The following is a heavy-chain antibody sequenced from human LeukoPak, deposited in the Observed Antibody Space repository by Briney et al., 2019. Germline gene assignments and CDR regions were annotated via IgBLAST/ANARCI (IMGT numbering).Heavy chain of an antibody. CDR3: ARAPYSSSWYYFDY. CDR2: IHYSGST. D-gene: IGHD6-13*01. CDR1: GASISSYY. Sequence: SETLSPTCTVSGASISSYYWSWIRQPPGKGLEWIGYIHYSGSTNYNPSLKSRVTISLDTSENQFSLKLSSVTAADTAVYYCARAPYSSSWYYFDYWGQGTLVTVSS. V-gene: IGHV4-59*01. J-gene: IGHJ4*02.